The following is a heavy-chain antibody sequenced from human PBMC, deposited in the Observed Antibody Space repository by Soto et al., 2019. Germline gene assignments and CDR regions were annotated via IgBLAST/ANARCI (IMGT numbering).Heavy chain of an antibody. V-gene: IGHV1-8*01. CDR2: RNPTSGNT. Sequence: GASVKVSCKASGYTFTSYDINWVRQATGQGLEWMGWRNPTSGNTGYAQKFQGRVTMTRNTSRSTAYMELSSLRSEDTAVYYCARGFGRQSVVDVWGQGTTVTVSS. J-gene: IGHJ6*02. CDR1: GYTFTSYD. CDR3: ARGFGRQSVVDV. D-gene: IGHD3-16*01.